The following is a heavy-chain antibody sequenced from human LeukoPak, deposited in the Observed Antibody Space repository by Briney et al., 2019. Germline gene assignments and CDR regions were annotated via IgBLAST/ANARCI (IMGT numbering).Heavy chain of an antibody. D-gene: IGHD1-1*01. V-gene: IGHV3-21*01. CDR1: GFTFNTYS. J-gene: IGHJ5*02. CDR2: ISRASEST. Sequence: TGGSLRLSCAASGFTFNTYSMSWVRQAPGKGLEWVSIISRASESTFYADSVKGRFTISRDNAKNSLYLQMNGLRAEDTAVYYCARGATDVTRWFDPWGQGTRVTVSS. CDR3: ARGATDVTRWFDP.